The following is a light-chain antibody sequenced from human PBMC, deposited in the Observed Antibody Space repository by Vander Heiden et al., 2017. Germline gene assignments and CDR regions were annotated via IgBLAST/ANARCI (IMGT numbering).Light chain of an antibody. CDR3: MQVTHGRT. V-gene: IGKV2-30*01. Sequence: DVVMTQSPLSLPVTLGQPASISCRSSQSLVYSDGNTYLNWFQQRPGQSPRRLIYKVSNRDSGVPDRFSGRGSGTDFTLKISRVEAEDVGVYYCMQVTHGRTFGQGTKLEIK. CDR2: KVS. J-gene: IGKJ2*01. CDR1: QSLVYSDGNTY.